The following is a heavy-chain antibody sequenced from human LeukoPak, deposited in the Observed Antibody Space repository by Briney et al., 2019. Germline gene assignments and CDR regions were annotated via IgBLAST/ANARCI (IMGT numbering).Heavy chain of an antibody. CDR3: ARAGSGVPAAMTY. CDR2: ISSSSENI. J-gene: IGHJ4*02. D-gene: IGHD2-2*01. CDR1: GFTFNTFG. V-gene: IGHV3-48*02. Sequence: PGGSLRLSCTASGFTFNTFGMSWARQAPGKGLEWVSYISSSSENIYYADSVKGRFTISRDNVKNSLDLQMNSLRDDDTAVYYCARAGSGVPAAMTYWGRGTLVTVSS.